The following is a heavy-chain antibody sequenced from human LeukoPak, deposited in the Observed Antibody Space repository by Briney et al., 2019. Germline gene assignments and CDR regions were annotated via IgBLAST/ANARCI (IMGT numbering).Heavy chain of an antibody. CDR1: GFPFSSYW. CDR3: ARDLSGPSLY. V-gene: IGHV3-74*01. J-gene: IGHJ4*02. D-gene: IGHD2-15*01. Sequence: GGSLRLSCAASGFPFSSYWMHWVRQAPGKGLVWVSRIYTDVGTTTYADSVRGRFTISRDNAKNSLYLQMNNLRAEDTAVYYCARDLSGPSLYWGQGTLVTVSS. CDR2: IYTDVGTT.